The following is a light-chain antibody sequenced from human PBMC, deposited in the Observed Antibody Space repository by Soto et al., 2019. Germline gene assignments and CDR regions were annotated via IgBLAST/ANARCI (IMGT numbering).Light chain of an antibody. V-gene: IGKV3-11*01. CDR1: QSVSSY. CDR2: DTS. CDR3: QQRFSLPPT. Sequence: DIGLTQSPATLSLSPGDRATLSYRASQSVSSYLTWYQQKPGQAPRLLIYDTSTWATGVPDTFSGSGSGTEFTLTISSLEPEDTAMYYCQQRFSLPPTFGRGTQLEIK. J-gene: IGKJ4*01.